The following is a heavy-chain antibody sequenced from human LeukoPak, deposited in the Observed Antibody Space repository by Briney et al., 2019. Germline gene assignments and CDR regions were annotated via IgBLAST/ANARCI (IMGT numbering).Heavy chain of an antibody. CDR2: ISASGGST. CDR1: GFTLSSYA. V-gene: IGHV3-23*01. Sequence: AGSLRLSCAASGFTLSSYAMSWVRQAPGKGLEWVSSISASGGSTNYADSVKGRFTISRDNSKNTVYLQMNSMRAEDTAVYYCAKVTKVCERLSMVRGVIIKTAGLYYMDGWGKGTTVTVSS. J-gene: IGHJ6*03. D-gene: IGHD3-10*01. CDR3: AKVTKVCERLSMVRGVIIKTAGLYYMDG.